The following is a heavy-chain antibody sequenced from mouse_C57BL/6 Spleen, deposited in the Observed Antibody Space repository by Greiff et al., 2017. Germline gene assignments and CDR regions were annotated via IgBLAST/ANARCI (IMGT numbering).Heavy chain of an antibody. V-gene: IGHV14-4*01. CDR2: LDPENGDT. J-gene: IGHJ3*01. CDR3: TSKSGFAY. D-gene: IGHD2-5*01. CDR1: GFNIKDDY. Sequence: VQLQQSGAELVRPGASVKLSCTASGFNIKDDYMHWVKQRPEQGLEWIGWLDPENGDTEYASKFQGKATISANTASNTAYLQLSSLTSEDTAVYYCTSKSGFAYWGQGTLVTVSA.